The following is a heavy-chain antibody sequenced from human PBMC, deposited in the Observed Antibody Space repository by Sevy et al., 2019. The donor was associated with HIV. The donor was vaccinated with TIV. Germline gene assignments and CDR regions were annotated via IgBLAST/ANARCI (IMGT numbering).Heavy chain of an antibody. J-gene: IGHJ4*02. D-gene: IGHD3-10*01. CDR1: GGSISSSSYY. CDR3: ARRDGSGKEH. CDR2: IYYSGRT. V-gene: IGHV4-39*01. Sequence: SETLSLTCTVSGGSISSSSYYWGWIRQPPGKGLEWIGSIYYSGRTYYNPSLKSRVTISVDTSKNQFSLKLSSVTAADTAVYYCARRDGSGKEHWCQGTLVTVSS.